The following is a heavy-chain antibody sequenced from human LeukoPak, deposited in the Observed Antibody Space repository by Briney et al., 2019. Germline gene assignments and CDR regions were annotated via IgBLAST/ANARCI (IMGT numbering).Heavy chain of an antibody. Sequence: SSETLSLTCTVSGGSISSSSYYWSWIRQPPGKGLEWIGEINHSGSTNYNPSLKSRVTISVDTSKNQFSLKLSSVTAADTAVYYCARALVSSGYLQYAFDIWGQGTMVTVSS. CDR2: INHSGST. J-gene: IGHJ3*02. D-gene: IGHD3-22*01. V-gene: IGHV4-39*07. CDR1: GGSISSSSYY. CDR3: ARALVSSGYLQYAFDI.